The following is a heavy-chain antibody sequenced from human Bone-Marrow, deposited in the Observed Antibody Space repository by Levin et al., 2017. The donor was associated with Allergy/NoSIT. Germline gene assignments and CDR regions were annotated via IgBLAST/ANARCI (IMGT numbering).Heavy chain of an antibody. Sequence: PGGSLRLSCKASGYSFTSFWISWVRQMPGKGLEWMGRIDPSDSYTDYSQAFQGHVTLSSDKSINTAYLQWGSLRASDTAIYYCARLETYSSSMSGDCWGQGVLVSVST. D-gene: IGHD6-19*01. CDR3: ARLETYSSSMSGDC. J-gene: IGHJ4*02. CDR2: IDPSDSYT. CDR1: GYSFTSFW. V-gene: IGHV5-10-1*01.